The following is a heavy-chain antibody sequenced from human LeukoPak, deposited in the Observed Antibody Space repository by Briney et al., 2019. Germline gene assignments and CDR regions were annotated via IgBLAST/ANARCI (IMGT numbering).Heavy chain of an antibody. CDR3: ARERKSSLRYFDWLPRSGYFDY. J-gene: IGHJ4*02. CDR2: INPNSGGT. CDR1: GYTFTGYY. Sequence: GASVKVSCKASGYTFTGYYMHWVRQAPGQGLEWMGWINPNSGGTNYAQKFQGWVTMTRDTSIRTAYMEMRRLRSDDTAVYYCARERKSSLRYFDWLPRSGYFDYWGQGTLVTVSS. V-gene: IGHV1-2*04. D-gene: IGHD3-9*01.